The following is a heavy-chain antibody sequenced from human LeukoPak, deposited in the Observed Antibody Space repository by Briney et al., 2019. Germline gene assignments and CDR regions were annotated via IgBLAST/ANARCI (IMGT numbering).Heavy chain of an antibody. CDR2: INHSGST. CDR3: ARVSPSSGSYLSWFDP. D-gene: IGHD3-10*01. CDR1: GGSFSGYY. V-gene: IGHV4-34*01. Sequence: PSETLSLTCAVYGGSFSGYYWSWIRQPPGKGLEWIGEINHSGSTNYNPSLKSRVTISVDTSKNQFSLKLTSVTAADAAVYYCARVSPSSGSYLSWFDPWGQGILVTVSS. J-gene: IGHJ5*02.